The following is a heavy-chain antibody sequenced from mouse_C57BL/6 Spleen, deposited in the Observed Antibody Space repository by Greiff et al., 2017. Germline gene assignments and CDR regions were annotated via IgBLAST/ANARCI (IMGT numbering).Heavy chain of an antibody. D-gene: IGHD1-2*01. CDR1: GFTFSNYG. V-gene: IGHV5-17*01. J-gene: IGHJ2*01. CDR2: ISSGSSTI. Sequence: EVKLMESGGGLVKPGGSLKLSCAASGFTFSNYGMHWVRQAPEKGLEWVAYISSGSSTIYYADTVKGRFTISRDNAKNTLCLQMTSLRSEDTAMYYCARNYYGPFDYWGQGTTLTVSS. CDR3: ARNYYGPFDY.